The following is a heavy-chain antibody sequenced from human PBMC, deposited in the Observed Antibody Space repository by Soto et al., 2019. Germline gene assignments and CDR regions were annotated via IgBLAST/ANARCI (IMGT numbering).Heavy chain of an antibody. CDR2: INAGNGNT. V-gene: IGHV1-3*01. CDR3: ARDLSNNYYFMDV. CDR1: GYTFTSYA. J-gene: IGHJ6*03. Sequence: EASVKVSCKASGYTFTSYAMHWVRQAPGQRLEWMGWINAGNGNTKYSQKFQGRVTITRDTSASTAYMELSSLRSEDTAVHYCARDLSNNYYFMDVWGKGTSVTVSS.